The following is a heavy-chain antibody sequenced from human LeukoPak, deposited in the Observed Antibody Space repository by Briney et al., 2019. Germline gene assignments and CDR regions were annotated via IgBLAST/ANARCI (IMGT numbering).Heavy chain of an antibody. D-gene: IGHD3-16*01. CDR1: GGSITNSHYY. Sequence: PSETLSLTCTVSGGSITNSHYYWGWIRRPPGRGLEWIGSVYYSGKTYYNPSLKSRVTISVDSSKNHFSLKLSSVTAADTAVYYCARHFLGGWFDPWGQGTLVTVSS. V-gene: IGHV4-39*01. CDR2: VYYSGKT. CDR3: ARHFLGGWFDP. J-gene: IGHJ5*02.